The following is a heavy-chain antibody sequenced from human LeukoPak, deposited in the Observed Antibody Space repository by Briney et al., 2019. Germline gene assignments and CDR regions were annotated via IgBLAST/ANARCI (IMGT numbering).Heavy chain of an antibody. V-gene: IGHV5-51*01. Sequence: KISCKGSGHSFTNYWIGWVRQMPGKGLEWMGITYPSDSDTRYSPSFQGQVIISADKSISTAYLQWRSLKASDTAMYYCARQGWGDTSSSPDYWGQGTLVTVSS. J-gene: IGHJ4*02. CDR3: ARQGWGDTSSSPDY. CDR2: TYPSDSDT. D-gene: IGHD6-6*01. CDR1: GHSFTNYW.